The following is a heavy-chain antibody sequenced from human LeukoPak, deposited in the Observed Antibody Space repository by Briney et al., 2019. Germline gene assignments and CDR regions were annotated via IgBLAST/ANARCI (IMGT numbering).Heavy chain of an antibody. D-gene: IGHD4-11*01. V-gene: IGHV3-7*01. Sequence: GGSLRLSCAASGFTFSSYWVSWVRQAPGKGLEWVANIKQDGSEKYYVDSVKGRFTISRDNAKNSLYLQMNSLRAEDTAVYYCARHGTTVTTLYYYYYYGMDVWGQGTTVTVSS. CDR2: IKQDGSEK. J-gene: IGHJ6*02. CDR1: GFTFSSYW. CDR3: ARHGTTVTTLYYYYYYGMDV.